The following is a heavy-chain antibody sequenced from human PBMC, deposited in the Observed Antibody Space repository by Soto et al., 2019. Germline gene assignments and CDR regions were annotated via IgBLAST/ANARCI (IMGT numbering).Heavy chain of an antibody. CDR2: INHSGGT. J-gene: IGHJ3*02. CDR3: AMGGPPPYYYDSSCPSPSGAFYI. Sequence: QVQLQQWGAGLLKASETLSLTCAVYGGSFIGYYWSWIRQPPGKGLEWLGEINHSGGTNYNPSLKSRVPLALDTSKYQCALTLSSVTAADTAVYSCAMGGPPPYYYDSSCPSPSGAFYIWGQGTMVTVSS. D-gene: IGHD3-22*01. V-gene: IGHV4-34*01. CDR1: GGSFIGYY.